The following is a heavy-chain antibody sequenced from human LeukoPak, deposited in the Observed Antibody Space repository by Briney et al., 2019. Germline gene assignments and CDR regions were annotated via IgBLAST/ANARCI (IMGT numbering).Heavy chain of an antibody. CDR3: ARKPEGAREFDY. CDR2: IYFSGST. J-gene: IGHJ4*02. D-gene: IGHD1-26*01. V-gene: IGHV4-28*01. CDR1: GYSIRSGNW. Sequence: SDTLSLTCAVSGYSIRSGNWWGWIRQPPGKGLEWIGYIYFSGSTYYNPSLKSRVTMSVDTSKNQFSLKLSSVTAVDTAAYYCARKPEGAREFDYWGQGTLVTVSS.